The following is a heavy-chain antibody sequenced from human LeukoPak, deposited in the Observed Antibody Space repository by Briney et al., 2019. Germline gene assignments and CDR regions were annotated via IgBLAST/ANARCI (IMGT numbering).Heavy chain of an antibody. D-gene: IGHD6-13*01. V-gene: IGHV1-18*01. CDR3: ARGGFIAAALAYYYYYYMDV. CDR1: GYTFTNYA. J-gene: IGHJ6*03. CDR2: ISAYNGNT. Sequence: ASVKVSCKASGYTFTNYAISWVRQAPGQGLEWMGWISAYNGNTKYTQKFQGRVTMTRDTSTSTAYMELSSLRSEDTAVYYCARGGFIAAALAYYYYYYMDVWGKGTTVTVSS.